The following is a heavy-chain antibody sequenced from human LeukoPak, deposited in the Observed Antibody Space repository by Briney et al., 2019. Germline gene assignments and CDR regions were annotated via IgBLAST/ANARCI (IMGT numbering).Heavy chain of an antibody. D-gene: IGHD3-10*01. CDR1: GFTFSSYS. J-gene: IGHJ4*02. V-gene: IGHV3-21*01. CDR2: IIISGSDI. CDR3: ERENRLGELRYFDY. Sequence: AGGSLRLSCAASGFTFSSYSMNWVRQAPGEGLEWVSSIIISGSDIYYAGSVKGRFTIYRDHAKNSLYLKMNSLRAEDTAVYYCERENRLGELRYFDYWGQGTLVTVSS.